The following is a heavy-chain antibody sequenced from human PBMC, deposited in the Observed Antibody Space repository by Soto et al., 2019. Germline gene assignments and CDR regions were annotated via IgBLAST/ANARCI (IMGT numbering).Heavy chain of an antibody. D-gene: IGHD3-3*01. J-gene: IGHJ6*02. CDR3: ARVSRFLEWLLDYYYGMDV. CDR1: GGSISSGDYY. V-gene: IGHV4-30-4*01. Sequence: SETLSLTCTVSGGSISSGDYYWSWIRQPPGKGLEWIGYIYYSGSTYYNPSLKSRVTISVDTSKNQFSLKLSSVTAADTAVYYCARVSRFLEWLLDYYYGMDVWGQGTTVT. CDR2: IYYSGST.